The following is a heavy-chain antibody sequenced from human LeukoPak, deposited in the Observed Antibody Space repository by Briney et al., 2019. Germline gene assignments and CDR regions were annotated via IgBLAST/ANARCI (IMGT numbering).Heavy chain of an antibody. J-gene: IGHJ4*02. CDR3: AKDLSGSPVDY. CDR1: GFTFSSYG. CDR2: ISYDGSNK. D-gene: IGHD1-26*01. Sequence: GGSLRLSCAASGFTFSSYGMDWVRQAPGKGLEWVAVISYDGSNKYYADSVKGRFTISRDNSKNTLYLQMNSLRAEDTAVYYCAKDLSGSPVDYWGQGTLVTVSS. V-gene: IGHV3-30*18.